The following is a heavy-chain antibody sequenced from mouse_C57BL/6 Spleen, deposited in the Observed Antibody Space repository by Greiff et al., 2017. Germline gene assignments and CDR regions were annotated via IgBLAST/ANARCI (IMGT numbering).Heavy chain of an antibody. Sequence: QVQLQQSGPELVKPGASVKISCKASGYAFSSSWMNWVKQRPGKGLEWIGRIYPGDGDTNYNGKFKGKATLTADKSSSTAYMQLSSLTSEDSAVYFCARGYYGSRDWYFDVWGTGTTVTVSS. D-gene: IGHD1-1*01. CDR1: GYAFSSSW. V-gene: IGHV1-82*01. CDR2: IYPGDGDT. CDR3: ARGYYGSRDWYFDV. J-gene: IGHJ1*03.